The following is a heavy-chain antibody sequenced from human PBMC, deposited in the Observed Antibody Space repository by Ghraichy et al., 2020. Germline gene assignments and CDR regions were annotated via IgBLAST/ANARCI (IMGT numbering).Heavy chain of an antibody. CDR1: GGSISSFYSY. CDR3: ARGYCSGVSCTHHDYYCGMDV. Sequence: SETLSLTCTVSGGSISSFYSYLSWIRQPPGKGLEWVGTIYNSGSTYYNTSLHSRVTISVDTSRTQFSLKLTSVTAADTAMYYCARGYCSGVSCTHHDYYCGMDVWGPGPTVTISS. CDR2: IYNSGST. J-gene: IGHJ6*01. V-gene: IGHV4-39*07. D-gene: IGHD2-15*01.